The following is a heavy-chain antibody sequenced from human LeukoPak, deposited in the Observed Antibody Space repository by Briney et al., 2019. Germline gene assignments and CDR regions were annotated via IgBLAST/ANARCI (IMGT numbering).Heavy chain of an antibody. CDR1: GFTFSNAW. D-gene: IGHD2-21*01. V-gene: IGHV3-15*01. Sequence: PGGSLRLSCAASGFTFSNAWMSWVRQAPGKGLEWVGRIKSKTDGGTTDYAAPVKGRFTISRDDSKNTLYLQMNSLKTEDTAVYYCTTDPIVVVIPRSDAFDIWGQGTMVTVSS. CDR2: IKSKTDGGTT. J-gene: IGHJ3*02. CDR3: TTDPIVVVIPRSDAFDI.